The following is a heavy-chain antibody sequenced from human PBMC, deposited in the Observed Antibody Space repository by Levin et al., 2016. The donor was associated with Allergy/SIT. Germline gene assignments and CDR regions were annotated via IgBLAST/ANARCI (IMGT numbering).Heavy chain of an antibody. Sequence: WIRQPPGKGLEWVSYISSSSSYTNYADSVKGRFTISRDNAKNSLYLQMNSLRAEDTAVYYCAREMAIPWNDAFDIWGQGTMVTVSS. J-gene: IGHJ3*02. V-gene: IGHV3-11*06. D-gene: IGHD2-2*02. CDR2: ISSSSSYT. CDR3: AREMAIPWNDAFDI.